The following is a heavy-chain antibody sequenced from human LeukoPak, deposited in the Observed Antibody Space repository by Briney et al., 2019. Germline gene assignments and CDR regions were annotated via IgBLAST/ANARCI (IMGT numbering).Heavy chain of an antibody. CDR3: ARGRMATGRAFDI. CDR1: GGSISSGTYY. D-gene: IGHD5-24*01. Sequence: PSETLSLTCIVSGGSISSGTYYWGWIRQPPGKGLEWIGSIYYSGSTYYNPSLKSRVTISVDTSKNQFSLKLSSVTAADTAVYYCARGRMATGRAFDIWGQGTMVTVSS. CDR2: IYYSGST. J-gene: IGHJ3*02. V-gene: IGHV4-39*07.